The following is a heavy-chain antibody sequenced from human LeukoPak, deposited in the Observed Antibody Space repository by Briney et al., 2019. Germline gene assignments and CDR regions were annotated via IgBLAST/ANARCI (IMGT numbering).Heavy chain of an antibody. V-gene: IGHV5-51*01. D-gene: IGHD2-2*01. CDR2: IYPGDSDT. CDR1: GYSFTSYW. J-gene: IGHJ6*02. CDR3: ARLCSSTSCYPVGMDV. Sequence: GESLKISCKGSGYSFTSYWTGWVRQMPGKGLEWMGIIYPGDSDTRYSPSFQGQVTISADKSISTAYLQWSSLKASDTAMYYCARLCSSTSCYPVGMDVWGQGTTVTVSS.